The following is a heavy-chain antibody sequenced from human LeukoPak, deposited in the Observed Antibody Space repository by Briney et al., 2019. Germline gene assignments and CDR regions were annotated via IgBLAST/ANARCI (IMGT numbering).Heavy chain of an antibody. CDR1: GFTFSSYA. Sequence: PGGSLRLSCAASGFTFSSYAMHWVRQAPGKGLEYVSAISSNGGSTYYANSVKGRFTISRDNSKNTLYLQMGSLRAEDMAVYYCARVGRNSSPIDYWGQGTLVTVSS. J-gene: IGHJ4*02. CDR2: ISSNGGST. D-gene: IGHD6-13*01. V-gene: IGHV3-64*01. CDR3: ARVGRNSSPIDY.